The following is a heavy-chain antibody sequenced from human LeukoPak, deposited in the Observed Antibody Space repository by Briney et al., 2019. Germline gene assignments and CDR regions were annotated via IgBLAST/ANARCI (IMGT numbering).Heavy chain of an antibody. D-gene: IGHD1-26*01. Sequence: ASVKVSCKASGYTFTSYGISWVRQAPGQGLEWMGWISAYNGNTNYAQKLQGRVTMTTDTSTSTAYMELRSLRSDDTAVYYCARERYSGSSYYFAYWGQGTLVTVSS. CDR1: GYTFTSYG. J-gene: IGHJ4*02. CDR2: ISAYNGNT. CDR3: ARERYSGSSYYFAY. V-gene: IGHV1-18*01.